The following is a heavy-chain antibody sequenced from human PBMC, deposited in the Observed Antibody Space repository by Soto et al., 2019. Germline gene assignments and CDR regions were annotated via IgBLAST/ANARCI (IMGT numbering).Heavy chain of an antibody. CDR1: GFTVSSNS. D-gene: IGHD6-13*01. V-gene: IGHV3-53*01. J-gene: IGHJ4*02. Sequence: EVQLVESGGGLIQPGGSLTLSCAASGFTVSSNSMSWVRQAPGKGLEWVSVIYSGGSAYYADSVKGRFTISRDNLKNTLSLQIHSLRAEDTAVYYCARGISAAGSYYFDCWGQGTMVTVSS. CDR3: ARGISAAGSYYFDC. CDR2: IYSGGSA.